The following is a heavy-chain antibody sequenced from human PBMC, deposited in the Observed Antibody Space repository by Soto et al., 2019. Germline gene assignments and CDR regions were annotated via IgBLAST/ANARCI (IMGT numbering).Heavy chain of an antibody. J-gene: IGHJ4*02. CDR3: ARMSRTVNY. CDR1: GGAITSSPYF. V-gene: IGHV4-61*01. CDR2: TYDDGRA. D-gene: IGHD4-17*01. Sequence: QVQLRESGPGPVKPSETLSLTCTVSGGAITSSPYFWSWIRQSPGRGLEYIGYTYDDGRATYNPSLQSRVTISVDKSTSKFSLSLTSVAAADTAVYFCARMSRTVNYWGQGTPVTVSS.